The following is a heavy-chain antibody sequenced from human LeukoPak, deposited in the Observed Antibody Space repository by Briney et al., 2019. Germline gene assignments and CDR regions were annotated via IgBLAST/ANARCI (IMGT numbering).Heavy chain of an antibody. CDR1: GGSISSYY. Sequence: SETLSLTCTVSGGSISSYYWSWIRQPPGKGLEWIGYIYYSGSTNYNPSLKSRVTISVDTSKNQFSLKLSSVTAADTAVYFCAREARFLKPFDPWGQGTLVTVSS. CDR3: AREARFLKPFDP. CDR2: IYYSGST. D-gene: IGHD3-3*01. J-gene: IGHJ5*02. V-gene: IGHV4-59*12.